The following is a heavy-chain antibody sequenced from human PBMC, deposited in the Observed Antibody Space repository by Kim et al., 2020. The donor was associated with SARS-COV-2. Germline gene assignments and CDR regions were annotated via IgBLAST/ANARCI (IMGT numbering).Heavy chain of an antibody. V-gene: IGHV3-23*01. J-gene: IGHJ5*02. CDR3: AKDRNYYGSGSSNWFDP. Sequence: GKGRFTIARDNTKNTLHLQMNSLRAEDTAVYYCAKDRNYYGSGSSNWFDPWGQGTLVTVSS. D-gene: IGHD3-10*01.